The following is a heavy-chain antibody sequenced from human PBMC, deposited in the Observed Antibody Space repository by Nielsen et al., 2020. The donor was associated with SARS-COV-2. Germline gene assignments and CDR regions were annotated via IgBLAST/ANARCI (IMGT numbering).Heavy chain of an antibody. J-gene: IGHJ4*02. CDR3: ARDAGIDY. CDR2: IKQDGSEK. D-gene: IGHD1-14*01. Sequence: LSLTCAASGFTFSSYWMHWVRQAPGKGLEWVANIKQDGSEKYYVDSVKGRFTISRDNAKNSLYLQMNSLRHEDTAVYYCARDAGIDYWGQGTLVTVSS. CDR1: GFTFSSYW. V-gene: IGHV3-7*03.